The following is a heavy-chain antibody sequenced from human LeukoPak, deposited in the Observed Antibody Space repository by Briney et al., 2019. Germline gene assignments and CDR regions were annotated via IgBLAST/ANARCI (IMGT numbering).Heavy chain of an antibody. CDR1: GFTFGSYA. D-gene: IGHD6-13*01. CDR3: VKLSSGSGSSFGFDS. CDR2: ISNGGVTT. J-gene: IGHJ4*02. V-gene: IGHV3-23*01. Sequence: GGSLRLSCAASGFTFGSYAMSWVRQTPGKSLEWVSVISNGGVTTYYADSVRGRFTISRDNSKDLLYLQMDSLRAEDTAVYYCVKLSSGSGSSFGFDSWGLGTLVTVSS.